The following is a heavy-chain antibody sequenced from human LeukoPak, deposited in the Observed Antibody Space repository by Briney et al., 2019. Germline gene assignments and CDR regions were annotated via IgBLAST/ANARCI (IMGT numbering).Heavy chain of an antibody. CDR3: ARPRSGSYSYFDF. J-gene: IGHJ4*02. V-gene: IGHV4-39*01. CDR2: ISYRGTA. D-gene: IGHD1-26*01. CDR1: AASILNSGDY. Sequence: SETLSLTCSVSAASILNSGDYWAWLRQPPGKGLEWIGSISYRGTAYNNPSLNSRAIISVDASKNHLFLDLYSLTATDTAVYFCARPRSGSYSYFDFWGQGALVTVSS.